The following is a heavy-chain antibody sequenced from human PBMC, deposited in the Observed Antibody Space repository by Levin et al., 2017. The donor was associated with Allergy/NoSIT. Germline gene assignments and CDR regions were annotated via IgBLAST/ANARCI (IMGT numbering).Heavy chain of an antibody. CDR2: MSHDGGKE. Sequence: PGGSLRLSCTASGFTFSRFAMHWVRQAPGKGLEWVAVMSHDGGKEYYADSVKGRFTISRDNSKNTLYLQMNSLRAEDTAVYYCAKATNNYDSNGYLYYFDYWGQGTLVTVSS. CDR1: GFTFSRFA. V-gene: IGHV3-30-3*01. CDR3: AKATNNYDSNGYLYYFDY. D-gene: IGHD3-22*01. J-gene: IGHJ4*02.